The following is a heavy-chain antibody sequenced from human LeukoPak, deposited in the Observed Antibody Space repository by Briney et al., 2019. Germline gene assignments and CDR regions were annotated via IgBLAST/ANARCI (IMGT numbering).Heavy chain of an antibody. D-gene: IGHD3-16*02. Sequence: GGSLRLSCAASGFIFNKYWMSWVRQAPGKGLEWISYISSGSSTIYYAEPVKGRFTISRDNAKNSLYLQMNSLRAEDTAVYYCARDLNPLGGVIADYWGQGALVTVSS. V-gene: IGHV3-48*01. CDR3: ARDLNPLGGVIADY. J-gene: IGHJ4*02. CDR2: ISSGSSTI. CDR1: GFIFNKYW.